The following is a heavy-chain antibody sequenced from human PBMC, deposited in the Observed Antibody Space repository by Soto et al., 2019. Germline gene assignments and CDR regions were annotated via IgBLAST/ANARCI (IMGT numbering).Heavy chain of an antibody. CDR1: GGTFSSYT. CDR3: ARNNGYCSGGSCYGY. D-gene: IGHD2-15*01. CDR2: IIPILGIA. J-gene: IGHJ4*02. Sequence: SVKVSCKASGGTFSSYTISWVRQAPGQGLEWMGRIIPILGIANYAQKFQGRVTITADKSTSTAYMELSSLRSEDTAVYYCARNNGYCSGGSCYGYWGQGTLVTVSS. V-gene: IGHV1-69*02.